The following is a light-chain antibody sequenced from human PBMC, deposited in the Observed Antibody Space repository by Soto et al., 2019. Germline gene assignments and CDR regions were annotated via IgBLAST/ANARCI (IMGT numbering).Light chain of an antibody. CDR2: AAS. J-gene: IGKJ2*01. CDR3: PQYYSYPRP. V-gene: IGKV1-8*01. CDR1: QGISSY. Sequence: AIRMTQSTSSFSASTGDRVTITCRASQGISSYLAWYQQKPGKAPKLLIYAASALQSEVPSRFRSSGSGTDITLTIGCLQSEDFATYYCPQYYSYPRPFGQGTKLEIK.